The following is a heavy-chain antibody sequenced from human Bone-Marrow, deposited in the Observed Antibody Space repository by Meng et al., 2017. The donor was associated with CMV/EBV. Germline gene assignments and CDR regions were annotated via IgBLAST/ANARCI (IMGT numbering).Heavy chain of an antibody. V-gene: IGHV4-39*07. Sequence: GSLRLSCAVYGGSFSSYYWGWIRQPPGKGLEWIGSIYYSGSTYYNPSLKSRVTISVDTSKNQFSLKLSSVTAADTAVYYCARGDCSSTSCYPYYGMDVWGQGTTVTVSS. CDR2: IYYSGST. J-gene: IGHJ6*02. CDR3: ARGDCSSTSCYPYYGMDV. D-gene: IGHD2-2*01. CDR1: GGSFSSYY.